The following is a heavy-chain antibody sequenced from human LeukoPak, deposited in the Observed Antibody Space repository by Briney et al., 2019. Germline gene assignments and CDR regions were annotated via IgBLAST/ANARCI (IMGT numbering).Heavy chain of an antibody. CDR3: ARYNDGRPFDY. V-gene: IGHV4-30-4*01. Sequence: SETLSLTCTVSGGSIRSGDYYWSWIRQPPGKGLEWIGYIYYSGSTYYSPSLKSRVTISVDTSKNQFSLKLSSVTAADTAVYYCARYNDGRPFDYWGQGTLVTVSS. CDR2: IYYSGST. CDR1: GGSIRSGDYY. J-gene: IGHJ4*02. D-gene: IGHD1-1*01.